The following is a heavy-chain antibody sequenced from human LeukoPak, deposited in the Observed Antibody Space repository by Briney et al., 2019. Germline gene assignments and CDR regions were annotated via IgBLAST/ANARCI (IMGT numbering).Heavy chain of an antibody. CDR1: GGSISSGGYY. V-gene: IGHV4-39*01. Sequence: PSETLSLTCTVSGGSISSGGYYWSWIRQHPGKGLEWIVYIYYSGSTYYNPSLKSRVTISVDTSKNQFSLKLSSVTAADTAVYYCARHIPYGMGAARAYYFDYWGQGTLVTVSS. CDR3: ARHIPYGMGAARAYYFDY. D-gene: IGHD6-13*01. J-gene: IGHJ4*02. CDR2: IYYSGST.